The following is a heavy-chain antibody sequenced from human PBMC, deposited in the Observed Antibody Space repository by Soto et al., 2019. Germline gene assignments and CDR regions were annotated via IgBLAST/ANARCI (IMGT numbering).Heavy chain of an antibody. V-gene: IGHV4-59*01. Sequence: QVQLQESGPGLVKPSETLSLTCTVSGGSISSYYWSWIRQPPGKGLEWIGYIYYSGSTNYNPSLKSRVTISVDTSKNQFSLKLSSVTAADTAVYYCARDRYGYSSGWAYWFDPWGQGTLVTVSS. D-gene: IGHD6-19*01. CDR2: IYYSGST. CDR3: ARDRYGYSSGWAYWFDP. J-gene: IGHJ5*02. CDR1: GGSISSYY.